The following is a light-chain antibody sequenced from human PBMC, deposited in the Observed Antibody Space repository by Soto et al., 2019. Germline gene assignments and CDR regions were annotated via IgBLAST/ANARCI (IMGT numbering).Light chain of an antibody. J-gene: IGKJ1*01. CDR2: GAS. Sequence: EIVMTQSPATLSVSPGEMATLSCRASQSVSSDLAWYHQKPGQAPRLLIYGASTRATGIPARFSGSGSGTEFTLTINSLQSEDFAVYYCQQYNNWPRTFGQGTKVDIK. V-gene: IGKV3-15*01. CDR3: QQYNNWPRT. CDR1: QSVSSD.